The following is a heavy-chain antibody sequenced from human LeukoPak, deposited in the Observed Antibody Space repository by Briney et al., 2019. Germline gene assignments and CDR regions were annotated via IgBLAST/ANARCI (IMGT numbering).Heavy chain of an antibody. J-gene: IGHJ4*02. Sequence: PGGSLRLSCAASGFTFSTSWMTWVRQAPGKGLEWVANIKQDGSEKYYVDSVKGRFAVSRDNAKNSLYLQMNSLRAEDTALYYCAKVDGYNSGWYDYWGQGTLVTVSS. V-gene: IGHV3-7*03. CDR1: GFTFSTSW. D-gene: IGHD6-19*01. CDR3: AKVDGYNSGWYDY. CDR2: IKQDGSEK.